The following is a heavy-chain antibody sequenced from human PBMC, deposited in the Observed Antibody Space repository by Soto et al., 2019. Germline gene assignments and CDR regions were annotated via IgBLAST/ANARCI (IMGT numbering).Heavy chain of an antibody. CDR1: GYTFTSYD. D-gene: IGHD3-3*01. V-gene: IGHV1-8*01. Sequence: ASVKVYCKASGYTFTSYDINWVRQATGQGLEWMGWMNPNSGNTGYAQKFQGRVTMTRNTSISTAYMELSSLRSEDTAVYYCARGTFWSGYFIFSTNPNEYYFDYWGQGTLVTVSS. CDR3: ARGTFWSGYFIFSTNPNEYYFDY. CDR2: MNPNSGNT. J-gene: IGHJ4*02.